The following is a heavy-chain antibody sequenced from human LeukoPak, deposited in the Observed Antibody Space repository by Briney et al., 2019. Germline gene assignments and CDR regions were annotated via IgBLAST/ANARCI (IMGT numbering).Heavy chain of an antibody. CDR3: SSTLVVAFTP. J-gene: IGHJ5*02. Sequence: GGSLRLSCAASGFTFSSYEMNWIRQAPGKGLEWDSYISSSGSTIYYADSVKGRFTISRDNAKNSLYLQMNSLRAEDTAVYYCSSTLVVAFTPWGQGTLVTVP. CDR1: GFTFSSYE. D-gene: IGHD3-22*01. V-gene: IGHV3-48*03. CDR2: ISSSGSTI.